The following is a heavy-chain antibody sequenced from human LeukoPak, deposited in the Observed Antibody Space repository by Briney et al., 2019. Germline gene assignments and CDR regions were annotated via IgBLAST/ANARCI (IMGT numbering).Heavy chain of an antibody. J-gene: IGHJ4*02. CDR2: ISSSSSYI. CDR3: ARDLPGRDYYFDY. D-gene: IGHD3-10*01. Sequence: GGSLRLSCAASGFTFSSYSMNWVREAPGKGLEWVSSISSSSSYIYYADSVKGRFTVSRDNAKNSLYLQMNSLRAEDTAVYYCARDLPGRDYYFDYWGQGTLVTVSS. CDR1: GFTFSSYS. V-gene: IGHV3-21*01.